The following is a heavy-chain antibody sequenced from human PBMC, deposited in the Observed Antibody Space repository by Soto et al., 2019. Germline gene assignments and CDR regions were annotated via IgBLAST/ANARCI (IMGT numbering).Heavy chain of an antibody. J-gene: IGHJ3*02. CDR2: IFYSGST. V-gene: IGHV4-59*01. Sequence: QVQLQESGPGLVKPSETLSLTCTVSGGSISPYYWSWIRHPPGKALEWIGYIFYSGSTNYNPSLERRVTLSVDMSKNQFSLKLGSVTAADTAVYYCARSTGSGPNAFDIWGQGTMVTVSS. CDR3: ARSTGSGPNAFDI. CDR1: GGSISPYY. D-gene: IGHD3-10*01.